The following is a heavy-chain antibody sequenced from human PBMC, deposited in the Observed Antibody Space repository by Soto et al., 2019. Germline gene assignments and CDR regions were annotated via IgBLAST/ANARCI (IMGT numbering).Heavy chain of an antibody. CDR2: IYYSGST. Sequence: SETLSLTCTVSGGSISNYYWSWIRQPPGKGLEWIGYIYYSGSTQYNPSLKSRVTISVDTSKNQFSLKLSSVTAADTAVYYCARHRTTVWPDFDYWGQGTLVTVSS. CDR1: GGSISNYY. CDR3: ARHRTTVWPDFDY. D-gene: IGHD4-17*01. V-gene: IGHV4-59*08. J-gene: IGHJ4*02.